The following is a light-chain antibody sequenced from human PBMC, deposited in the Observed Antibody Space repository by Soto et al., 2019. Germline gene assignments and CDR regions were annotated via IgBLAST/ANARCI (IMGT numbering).Light chain of an antibody. CDR2: GAS. CDR3: QQYNNWLRT. Sequence: EIVMTQSPGTLSVSPGERATLSCRASQSVTSSLAWYQQKPGQAPRLLIYGASTRATGIPDRFSGSGSGTEFTLTISSLQSEDFAVYYCQQYNNWLRTFGGGTKVEIK. V-gene: IGKV3-15*01. J-gene: IGKJ4*01. CDR1: QSVTSS.